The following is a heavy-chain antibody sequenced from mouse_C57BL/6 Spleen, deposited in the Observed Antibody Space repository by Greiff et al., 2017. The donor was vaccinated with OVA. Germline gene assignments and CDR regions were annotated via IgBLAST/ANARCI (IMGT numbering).Heavy chain of an antibody. J-gene: IGHJ4*01. Sequence: VQLKESGGGLVKPGGSLKLSCAASGFTFSDYGLHWVRQAPEKGLEWVAYISRGSSTIYSAYTVKGRFTISRDNAKNTLFLQMTSLRSEDTAMYYCARDYVYYAMDYWGQGTSVTVSS. V-gene: IGHV5-17*01. CDR3: ARDYVYYAMDY. CDR2: ISRGSSTI. D-gene: IGHD2-4*01. CDR1: GFTFSDYG.